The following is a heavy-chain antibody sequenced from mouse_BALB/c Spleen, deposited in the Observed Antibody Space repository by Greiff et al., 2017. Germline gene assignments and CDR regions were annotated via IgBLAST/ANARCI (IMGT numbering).Heavy chain of an antibody. V-gene: IGHV1S137*01. CDR2: ISTYYGDA. D-gene: IGHD2-14*01. CDR3: ARGEVRDY. J-gene: IGHJ2*01. Sequence: VKLVESGAELVRPGVSVKISCKGSGYTFTDYAMHWVKRSHAKSLEWIGVISTYYGDASYNQKFKGKATMTVDKSSSTAYMELARLTSEDSAIYYCARGEVRDYWGQGTTLTVSS. CDR1: GYTFTDYA.